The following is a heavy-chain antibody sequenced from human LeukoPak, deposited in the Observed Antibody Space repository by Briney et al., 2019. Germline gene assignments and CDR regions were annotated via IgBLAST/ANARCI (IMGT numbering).Heavy chain of an antibody. J-gene: IGHJ6*03. CDR1: GGTFSSYA. D-gene: IGHD4-11*01. V-gene: IGHV1-69*05. CDR2: IIPIFGTA. CDR3: ARGLATVTGNYYYYYYMDV. Sequence: SVKVPCKASGGTFSSYAISWVRQAPGQGLEWMGGIIPIFGTANYAQKFQGRVTITTDESTSTAYMELSSLRSEDTAVYYCARGLATVTGNYYYYYYMDVWGKGTTVTVSS.